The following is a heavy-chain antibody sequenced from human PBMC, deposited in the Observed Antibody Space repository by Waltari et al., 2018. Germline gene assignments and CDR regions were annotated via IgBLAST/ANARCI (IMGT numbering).Heavy chain of an antibody. CDR1: GYTFTGYY. V-gene: IGHV1-2*06. D-gene: IGHD6-13*01. CDR2: INPNSGGT. J-gene: IGHJ4*02. Sequence: QVQLVQSGAEVKKPGASVKVSCKASGYTFTGYYLHWVRKAPGQGLEWMGRINPNSGGTNYAQKFQGRVTMTRDTSISTAYMELSRLRSDDTAVYYCARVGAAAGSGRDYWGQGTLVTVSS. CDR3: ARVGAAAGSGRDY.